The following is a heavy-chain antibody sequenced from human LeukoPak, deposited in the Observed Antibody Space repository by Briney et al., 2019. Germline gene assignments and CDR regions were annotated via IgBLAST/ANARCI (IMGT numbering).Heavy chain of an antibody. Sequence: WETLSLTCTVSGGSISGHYWTWIRQPPGKGLEWIGQIHYSGRPDSNPSLKSRVTISVDTSKNQLSLKVTSVTGADTAVYYCARFGVDYDMDVWGQGTTVTVSS. J-gene: IGHJ6*02. CDR1: GGSISGHY. CDR2: IHYSGRP. CDR3: ARFGVDYDMDV. V-gene: IGHV4-59*11. D-gene: IGHD3-16*01.